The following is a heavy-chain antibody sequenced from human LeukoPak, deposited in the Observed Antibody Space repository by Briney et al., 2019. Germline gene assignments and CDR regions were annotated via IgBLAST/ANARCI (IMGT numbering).Heavy chain of an antibody. CDR2: NYHSEST. J-gene: IGHJ2*01. D-gene: IGHD6-25*01. CDR1: GDSISSGYH. CDR3: ARSGTSWSFDL. V-gene: IGHV4-38-2*01. Sequence: SETLSLTCDVSGDSISSGYHWGWIRQRPGRGLEWIGTNYHSESTFYNLSLKSRDTISADTSKNKLSLTVNSVTAADTAVYYCARSGTSWSFDLWGRGSLVTVSS.